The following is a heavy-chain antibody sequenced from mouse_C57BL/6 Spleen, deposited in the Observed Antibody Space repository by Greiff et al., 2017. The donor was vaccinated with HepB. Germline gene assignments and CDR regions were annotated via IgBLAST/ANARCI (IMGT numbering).Heavy chain of an antibody. D-gene: IGHD1-1*01. V-gene: IGHV1-5*01. Sequence: EVQLQQSGTVLARPGASVKMSCKTSGYTFTSYWMHWVKQRPGQGLEWIGAIYPGNSDTSYNQKFKGKAKLTAVTSASTAYMELSSLTNEDSAVYYCTRISNYYGSSAAMDYWGQGTSVTVSS. CDR3: TRISNYYGSSAAMDY. CDR1: GYTFTSYW. J-gene: IGHJ4*01. CDR2: IYPGNSDT.